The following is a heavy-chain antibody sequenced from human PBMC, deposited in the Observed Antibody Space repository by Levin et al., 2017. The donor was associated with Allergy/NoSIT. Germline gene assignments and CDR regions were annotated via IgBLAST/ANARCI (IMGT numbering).Heavy chain of an antibody. Sequence: AGGSLRLSCAASGFTFSSYAMSWVRQAPGKGLEWVSAISGSGGSTYYADSVKGRFTISRDNSKNTLYLQMNSLRAEDTAVYYCAKAGVVVVAAMIDYWGQGTLVTVSS. D-gene: IGHD2-15*01. CDR1: GFTFSSYA. CDR2: ISGSGGST. CDR3: AKAGVVVVAAMIDY. J-gene: IGHJ4*02. V-gene: IGHV3-23*01.